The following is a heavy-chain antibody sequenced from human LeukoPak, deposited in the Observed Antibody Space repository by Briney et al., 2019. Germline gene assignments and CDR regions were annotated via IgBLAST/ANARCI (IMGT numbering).Heavy chain of an antibody. CDR1: GFTFSDAW. CDR3: TTWSSQFDY. D-gene: IGHD6-6*01. J-gene: IGHJ4*02. V-gene: IGHV3-15*05. Sequence: GGSLRLSCAASGFTFSDAWMTWVRQAPGKGLECVGFIQSKTDGGTTESAAPVKGRFTVSRDDSKNTLYLQMNSLNSEDTAVYYCTTWSSQFDYWGQGTLVTVSS. CDR2: IQSKTDGGTT.